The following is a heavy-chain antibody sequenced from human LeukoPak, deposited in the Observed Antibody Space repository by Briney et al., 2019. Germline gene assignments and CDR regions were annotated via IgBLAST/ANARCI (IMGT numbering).Heavy chain of an antibody. CDR3: AREVGVVVPAATYYYYYMDV. V-gene: IGHV3-30*04. Sequence: GGSLRLSCAASGFTFSSYAMHWVRQAPGKGLEWVAVISYDGSNKYYADSVKGRFTISRDNSKNTLYLQMNSLRAEDTAVYYCAREVGVVVPAATYYYYYMDVWGKGTTVTVSS. CDR2: ISYDGSNK. J-gene: IGHJ6*03. D-gene: IGHD2-2*01. CDR1: GFTFSSYA.